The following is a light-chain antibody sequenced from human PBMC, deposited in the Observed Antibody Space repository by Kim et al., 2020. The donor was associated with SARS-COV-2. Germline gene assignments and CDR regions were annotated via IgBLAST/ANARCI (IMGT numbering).Light chain of an antibody. J-gene: IGLJ1*01. CDR3: QAWDSSTLYV. CDR1: KLGDKY. V-gene: IGLV3-1*01. Sequence: VSPGQTASLTCSGDKLGDKYACWYQQKPGQSPVLVIYQDSKRPSGIPERFSGSNSGNTATLTISGTQAMDEADYYCQAWDSSTLYVFGTGTKSPS. CDR2: QDS.